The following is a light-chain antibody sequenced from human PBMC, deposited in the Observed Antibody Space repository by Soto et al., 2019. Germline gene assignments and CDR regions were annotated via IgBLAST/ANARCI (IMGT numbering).Light chain of an antibody. CDR2: LEGSGSY. V-gene: IGLV4-60*02. CDR3: ETWDSNTHV. J-gene: IGLJ3*02. Sequence: QSVLTQSSSASASLGSSVKLTCTLSSGHSSYIIAWHQQQPGKAPRYLMKLEGSGSYNKGSGVPDRFSGSSSGADRYLTISNLQFEEEADYYCETWDSNTHVFGGGTKLTVL. CDR1: SGHSSYI.